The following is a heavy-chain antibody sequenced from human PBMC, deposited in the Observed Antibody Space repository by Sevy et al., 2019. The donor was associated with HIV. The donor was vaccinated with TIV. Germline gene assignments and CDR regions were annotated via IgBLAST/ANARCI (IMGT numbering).Heavy chain of an antibody. CDR3: AREGCTKPHDY. CDR1: GFTFSKYS. V-gene: IGHV3-23*01. D-gene: IGHD2-8*01. CDR2: LSFGCGEI. Sequence: GGSLRLSCAASGFTFSKYSMSWVRQPPGKGLEWVSTLSFGCGEINYADSVKVRFTISRDNSKSSVYLQMNNLRPEDTAVYYCAREGCTKPHDYWGQGTLVTFSS. J-gene: IGHJ4*02.